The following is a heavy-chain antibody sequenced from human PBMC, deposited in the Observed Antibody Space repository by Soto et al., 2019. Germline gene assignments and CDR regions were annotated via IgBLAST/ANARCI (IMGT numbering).Heavy chain of an antibody. CDR2: IWYDGSNK. V-gene: IGHV3-33*01. CDR3: ARDPALPYSSSWYNYYYYYGMDV. CDR1: GFTFSSYG. D-gene: IGHD6-13*01. J-gene: IGHJ6*02. Sequence: GGSLRLSCAASGFTFSSYGMHWVRQAPGKGLEWVAGIWYDGSNKYYADSVKGRFTISRDNSKNTLYLQMNSLRAEDTAVYYCARDPALPYSSSWYNYYYYYGMDVWGQGTTVTVSS.